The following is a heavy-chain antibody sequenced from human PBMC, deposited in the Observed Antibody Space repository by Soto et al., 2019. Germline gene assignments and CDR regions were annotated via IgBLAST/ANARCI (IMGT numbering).Heavy chain of an antibody. J-gene: IGHJ6*02. D-gene: IGHD5-18*01. V-gene: IGHV3-33*06. CDR1: GFTFSSYG. CDR2: IWYDGSNK. CDR3: AQRKLADTVYYYGMDV. Sequence: QVQLVESGGGVVQPGRSLRLSCAASGFTFSSYGMHWVRQAPGKGLEWVAVIWYDGSNKYYADSVKGRFTISRDNSKNTLYRQMNSLRAEDTAVYYCAQRKLADTVYYYGMDVWGQVTTVTVSS.